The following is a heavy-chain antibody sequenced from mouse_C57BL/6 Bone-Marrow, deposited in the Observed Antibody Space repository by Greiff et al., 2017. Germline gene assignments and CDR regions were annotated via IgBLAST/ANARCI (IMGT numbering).Heavy chain of an antibody. J-gene: IGHJ4*01. V-gene: IGHV1-69*01. D-gene: IGHD1-1*01. CDR3: SSRNVSSRLYAMAY. CDR2: IDPSDSYT. CDR1: GYTFTSYC. Sequence: VQLQQPGAELVMPGASVKLSCKASGYTFTSYCMHWVKQRPGQGLEWIGEIDPSDSYTNYNQQFKGKSTLTVDKSSSTAYMQLSSLTSDDSAVYYCSSRNVSSRLYAMAYWGQGTLVTVSS.